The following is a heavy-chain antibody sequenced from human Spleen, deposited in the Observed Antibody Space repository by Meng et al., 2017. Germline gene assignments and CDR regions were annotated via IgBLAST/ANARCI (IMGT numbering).Heavy chain of an antibody. V-gene: IGHV1-69*13. D-gene: IGHD6-13*01. J-gene: IGHJ6*02. CDR2: IIPIFGTA. CDR1: GGTFSSYA. CDR3: ATADSSSWTLPNYYYYYGMDV. Sequence: SVKVSCKASGGTFSSYAISWVRQAPGQGLEWMGGIIPIFGTANYAQKFQGRVTITADESTSTAYMELSSLRSEDTAVYYCATADSSSWTLPNYYYYYGMDVWGQGTTVTVSS.